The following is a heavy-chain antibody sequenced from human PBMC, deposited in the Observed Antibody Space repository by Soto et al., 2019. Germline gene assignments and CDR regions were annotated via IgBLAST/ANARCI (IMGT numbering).Heavy chain of an antibody. Sequence: GASVKVSCKASGYTFTSYGISWVRQAPGQGLEWMGWISAYNGNTNYAQKLQGRVTMTTDTSTSTVYMELSSLRSEDTAVYYCARDSSSWYGFDYWGQGTLVTVSS. CDR1: GYTFTSYG. J-gene: IGHJ4*02. V-gene: IGHV1-18*01. CDR2: ISAYNGNT. CDR3: ARDSSSWYGFDY. D-gene: IGHD6-13*01.